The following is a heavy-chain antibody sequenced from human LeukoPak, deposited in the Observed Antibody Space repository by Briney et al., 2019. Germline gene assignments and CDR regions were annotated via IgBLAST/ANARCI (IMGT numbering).Heavy chain of an antibody. CDR2: ISYDGSNK. V-gene: IGHV3-30-3*01. D-gene: IGHD3-10*01. CDR1: GFTFSSYA. J-gene: IGHJ4*02. CDR3: ARDIPVYDGSGIYYLGWDY. Sequence: AGGSLRLSCAASGFTFSSYAMHWVRQAPGKGLEWVAVISYDGSNKYYADSVKGRFTISRDNSKNTLYLQMNSLRAEDTAVYYCARDIPVYDGSGIYYLGWDYWGQGTLVTVSS.